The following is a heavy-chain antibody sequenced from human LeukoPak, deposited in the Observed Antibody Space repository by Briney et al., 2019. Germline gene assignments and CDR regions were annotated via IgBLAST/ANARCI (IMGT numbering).Heavy chain of an antibody. CDR3: ARGYYYDSSGFLGY. CDR1: GYTFTSYD. CDR2: MNPNSGNT. Sequence: ASVKVSCKASGYTFTSYDINWVRQATGQGLEWMGWMNPNSGNTGYAQKFQGRVTITRNTSISTAYMELSSLRSDDTAVYYCARGYYYDSSGFLGYWGQGTLVTVSS. V-gene: IGHV1-8*03. D-gene: IGHD3-22*01. J-gene: IGHJ4*02.